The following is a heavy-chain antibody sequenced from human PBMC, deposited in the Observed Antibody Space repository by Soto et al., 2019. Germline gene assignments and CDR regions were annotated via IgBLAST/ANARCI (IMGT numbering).Heavy chain of an antibody. J-gene: IGHJ3*02. V-gene: IGHV4-39*01. D-gene: IGHD6-19*01. CDR3: ARHEFVAVAGNDFDI. CDR2: IYYSGST. CDR1: GGSISSSSYY. Sequence: QLQLQESGPGLVKPSETLSLTRTVSGGSISSSSYYWGWIRQPPGKGLEWIGSIYYSGSTYYNPSLKSRVTISVDTSKNQFSLKLSSVTAADTAVYYCARHEFVAVAGNDFDIWGQGTMVTVSS.